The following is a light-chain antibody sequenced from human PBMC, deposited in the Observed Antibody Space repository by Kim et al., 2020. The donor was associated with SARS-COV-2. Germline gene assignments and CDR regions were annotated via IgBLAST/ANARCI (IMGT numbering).Light chain of an antibody. Sequence: QSALTQPASVSGSPGQSITISCTGTSSDVGGYNYVSWYQQHPGKAPKLMIYDVSKRPSGVSNRFSGSKSGNTASLTNSGLQAEDEADYYCSSYTSSSTLVFGGGTQLTVL. CDR1: SSDVGGYNY. CDR3: SSYTSSSTLV. V-gene: IGLV2-14*01. J-gene: IGLJ2*01. CDR2: DVS.